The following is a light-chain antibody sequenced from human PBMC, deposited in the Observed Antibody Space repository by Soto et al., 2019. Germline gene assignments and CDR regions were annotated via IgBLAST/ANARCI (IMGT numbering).Light chain of an antibody. J-gene: IGLJ1*01. Sequence: QSVLTQPPSVSGAPGQRVTISCTGSSSNIGAGYDVHWYQQRPGTAPKLLIFGNTNRPSGVPDRFSGYKSGTSASLAITGIQAEDEGDYYCQSYDSTLSARYVFGTGNKVTVL. CDR2: GNT. V-gene: IGLV1-40*01. CDR3: QSYDSTLSARYV. CDR1: SSNIGAGYD.